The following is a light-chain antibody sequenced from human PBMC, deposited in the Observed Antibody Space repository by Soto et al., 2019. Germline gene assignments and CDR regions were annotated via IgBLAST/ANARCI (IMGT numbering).Light chain of an antibody. V-gene: IGKV3-20*01. J-gene: IGKJ2*01. CDR3: QHYSTSPYT. Sequence: EIVLTQSPGTLSLSPGERATLSCRASQSVASNNLAWYQQIPGQSPRLILHDASSRATGIPDRFSGSGSGTDFTLTISRLEPEDFAVYYCQHYSTSPYTFGQGTKLEIK. CDR1: QSVASNN. CDR2: DAS.